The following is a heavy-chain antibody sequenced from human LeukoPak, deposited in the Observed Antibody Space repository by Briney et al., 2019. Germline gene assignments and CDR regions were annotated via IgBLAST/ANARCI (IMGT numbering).Heavy chain of an antibody. D-gene: IGHD3-10*01. CDR3: ARDRSPDYGSGTKFDP. J-gene: IGHJ5*02. CDR1: GYTFTSYY. CDR2: INPSGGST. Sequence: ASVKVSCKASGYTFTSYYMHWVRQAPGQGLEWMGIINPSGGSTSYAQKFQGRVTMTRDTSTSTVYMELSSLRSEDTAVCYCARDRSPDYGSGTKFDPWGQGTLVTVSS. V-gene: IGHV1-46*01.